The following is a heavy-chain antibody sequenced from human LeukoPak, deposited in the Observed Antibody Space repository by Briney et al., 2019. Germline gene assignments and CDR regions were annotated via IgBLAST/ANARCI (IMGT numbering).Heavy chain of an antibody. CDR1: GGTFSSYA. CDR3: ARDMEAAGTYYYYYYGMDV. D-gene: IGHD6-13*01. V-gene: IGHV1-69*13. Sequence: ASVKVSCKASGGTFSSYAISWVRQAPGQGLEWMGGIIPIFGTANYAQKFQGRVTITADESTSTAYMELSSLRSEDTAVYYCARDMEAAGTYYYYYYGMDVWGQGTTVTVSS. J-gene: IGHJ6*02. CDR2: IIPIFGTA.